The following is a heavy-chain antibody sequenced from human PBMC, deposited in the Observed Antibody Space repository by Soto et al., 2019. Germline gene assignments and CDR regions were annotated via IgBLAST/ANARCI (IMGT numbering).Heavy chain of an antibody. J-gene: IGHJ5*02. CDR3: ARSTTSCYSLCWFDP. CDR1: GYTFTTYT. CDR2: INAGNGET. D-gene: IGHD2-2*02. V-gene: IGHV1-3*01. Sequence: VQLVQSGAEVMQPGASVKVSCKASGYTFTTYTIQWVRQAPGQRLEWMGWINAGNGETKYSQNFQGRVTITRDTSASTDYMELNSLRSEDTAVYYCARSTTSCYSLCWFDPWGQGTLVTVSS.